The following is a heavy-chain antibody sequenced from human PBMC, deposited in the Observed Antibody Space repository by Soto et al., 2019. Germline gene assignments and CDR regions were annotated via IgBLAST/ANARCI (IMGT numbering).Heavy chain of an antibody. J-gene: IGHJ6*02. Sequence: GGSLRLSCAASGFTFSSYSMNWVRQAPGKGLEWVSSISSSSSYIYYADSVKGRFTISRDNDKNSLYLQMNSLRAEDTAVYYCAGALGVRSRWLYGMDVWGQGTTVTVSS. CDR2: ISSSSSYI. CDR1: GFTFSSYS. D-gene: IGHD6-19*01. V-gene: IGHV3-21*01. CDR3: AGALGVRSRWLYGMDV.